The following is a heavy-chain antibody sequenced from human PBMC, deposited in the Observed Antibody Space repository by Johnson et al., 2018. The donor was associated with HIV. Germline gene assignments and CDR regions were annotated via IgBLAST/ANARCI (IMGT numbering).Heavy chain of an antibody. CDR3: AREGLIVGATLGAFDI. J-gene: IGHJ3*02. CDR1: GISFSSYA. D-gene: IGHD1-26*01. V-gene: IGHV3-30*14. CDR2: ISYDGSNK. Sequence: VQLVESGGGLVQPGGSLRLSCVASGISFSSYAMHWVRQAPGKGLEWVAVISYDGSNKYYADSVKGRFTISRDNSKNTLYLQMGSLRAEDMAVYYCAREGLIVGATLGAFDIWGQGTMVTVSS.